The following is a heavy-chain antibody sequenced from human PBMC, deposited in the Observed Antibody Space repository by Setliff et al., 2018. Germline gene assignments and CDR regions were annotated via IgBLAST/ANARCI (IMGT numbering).Heavy chain of an antibody. D-gene: IGHD6-13*01. V-gene: IGHV3-74*01. J-gene: IGHJ5*02. CDR2: INDDGSIT. Sequence: GGSLRLSCAASGLTFTSKWMHWVRQAPGKGLVWVSRINDDGSITSYADSVRGRFTISRDSSKNTLYLQMNSLRLEDTAVYYCLVAYTSSWYSSGFDPWGQGTLVTVSS. CDR1: GLTFTSKW. CDR3: LVAYTSSWYSSGFDP.